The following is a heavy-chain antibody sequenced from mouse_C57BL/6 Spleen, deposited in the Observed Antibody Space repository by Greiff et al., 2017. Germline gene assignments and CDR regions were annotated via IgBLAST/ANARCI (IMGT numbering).Heavy chain of an antibody. D-gene: IGHD2-5*01. J-gene: IGHJ2*01. CDR3: ARGDSNYVDY. CDR1: GYTFTDYY. V-gene: IGHV1-19*01. Sequence: VQLQQSGPVLVKPGASVKMSCKASGYTFTDYYMNWVKQSHGKSLEWIGVINPYNGGTSYNQKFKGKATLTVGKSSSTAYMELNSLTSEDSAVYYCARGDSNYVDYWGQGTTLTVSS. CDR2: INPYNGGT.